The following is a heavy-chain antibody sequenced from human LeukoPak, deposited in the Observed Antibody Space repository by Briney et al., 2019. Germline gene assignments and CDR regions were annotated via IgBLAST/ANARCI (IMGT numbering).Heavy chain of an antibody. V-gene: IGHV3-7*03. CDR2: IKEDGTEK. CDR1: GFSFSNYW. D-gene: IGHD1-14*01. J-gene: IGHJ2*01. Sequence: GGSLRLSCAASGFSFSNYWMSWVRQVPGKGLEWVANIKEDGTEKNYLDSVKGRFTIARDNAKNSLYLQMNSLRDEDTAKYYCAKRGPATGVWGRGTLVTVSS. CDR3: AKRGPATGV.